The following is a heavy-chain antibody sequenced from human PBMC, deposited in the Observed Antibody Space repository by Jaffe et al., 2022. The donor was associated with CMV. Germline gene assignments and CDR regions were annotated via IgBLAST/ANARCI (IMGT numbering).Heavy chain of an antibody. V-gene: IGHV3-30*18. D-gene: IGHD4-17*01. CDR1: GFTFSSYG. CDR3: AKDPTRMTTVTHYGMDV. CDR2: ISYDGSNK. Sequence: QVQLVESGGGVVQPGRSLRLSCAASGFTFSSYGMHWVRQAPGKGLEWVAVISYDGSNKYYADSVKGRFTISRDNSKNTLYLQMNSLRAEDTAVYYCAKDPTRMTTVTHYGMDVWGQGTTVTVSS. J-gene: IGHJ6*02.